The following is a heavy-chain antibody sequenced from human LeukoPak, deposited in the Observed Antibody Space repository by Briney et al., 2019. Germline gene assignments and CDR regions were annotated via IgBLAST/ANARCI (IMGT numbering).Heavy chain of an antibody. CDR3: ARGHSSSWYGYIYY. V-gene: IGHV4-34*01. Sequence: SETLSLTCAVYGGSFSGYYWSWIRQPPGKGLGWIGEINHSGSTNYNPSLKSRVPISVDTSKNQFSLKLSSVTAADTAVYYCARGHSSSWYGYIYYWGQGTLVTVSS. CDR1: GGSFSGYY. CDR2: INHSGST. D-gene: IGHD6-13*01. J-gene: IGHJ4*02.